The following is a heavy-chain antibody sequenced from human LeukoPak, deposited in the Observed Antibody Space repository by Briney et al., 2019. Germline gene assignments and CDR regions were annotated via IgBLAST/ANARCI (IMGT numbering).Heavy chain of an antibody. CDR3: ARADWDESSGYYPGHFDY. J-gene: IGHJ4*02. D-gene: IGHD3-22*01. Sequence: GGSLRLSCAASGFTFSSYAMSWVRQAPGKGLEWVSAISGSGGSTYYADSVKGRFTISRDNAKNSLYLQMNSLRAEDTAVYYCARADWDESSGYYPGHFDYWGQGTLVTVSS. V-gene: IGHV3-23*01. CDR1: GFTFSSYA. CDR2: ISGSGGST.